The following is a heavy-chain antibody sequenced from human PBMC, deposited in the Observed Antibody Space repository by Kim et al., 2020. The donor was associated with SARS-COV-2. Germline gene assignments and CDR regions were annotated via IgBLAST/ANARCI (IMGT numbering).Heavy chain of an antibody. CDR1: GFTFSDYY. D-gene: IGHD3-3*01. V-gene: IGHV3-11*01. Sequence: GGSLRLSCAASGFTFSDYYMSWIRQAPGKGLEWVSYISSSGSTIYYADSVKGRFTISRDNAKNSLYLQMNSLRAEDTAVYYCARENSHITIFGVVTRIGMDVWGQWTTVTVSS. CDR2: ISSSGSTI. CDR3: ARENSHITIFGVVTRIGMDV. J-gene: IGHJ6*02.